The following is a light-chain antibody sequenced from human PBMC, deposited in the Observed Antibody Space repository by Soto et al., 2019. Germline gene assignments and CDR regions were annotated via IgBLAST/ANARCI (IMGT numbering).Light chain of an antibody. Sequence: DIEMTQSPGSVSSSVGDRVTITCRASQSISGGLDWYQQKPGRAPTSLIYYVSRMQSGVPPRFSGSGSGTDFTLTISSLEPEDFATYYCQQGDSFPRTFGQGTKVESK. CDR1: QSISGG. CDR2: YVS. V-gene: IGKV1-12*01. J-gene: IGKJ1*01. CDR3: QQGDSFPRT.